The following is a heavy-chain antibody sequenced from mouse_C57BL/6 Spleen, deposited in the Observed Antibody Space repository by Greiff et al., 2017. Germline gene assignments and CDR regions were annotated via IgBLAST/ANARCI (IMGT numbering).Heavy chain of an antibody. CDR3: ARDWASSGYDTYYFDY. V-gene: IGHV3-6*01. Sequence: EVHLVESGPGLVKPSQSLSLTCSVTGYSITSGYYWNWIRQFPGNKLEWMGYISYDGSNNYNPSLKNRISITRDKSKNQFFLKLNSVTTEYTATYYCARDWASSGYDTYYFDYWGQGTTLTVSS. CDR2: ISYDGSN. CDR1: GYSITSGYY. J-gene: IGHJ2*01. D-gene: IGHD3-2*02.